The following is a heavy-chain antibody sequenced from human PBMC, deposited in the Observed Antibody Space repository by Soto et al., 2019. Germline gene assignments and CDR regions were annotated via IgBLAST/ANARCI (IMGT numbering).Heavy chain of an antibody. CDR2: INPNSGGT. D-gene: IGHD2-2*01. Sequence: QAQLVQSGAEVKKPGASVKVSCKASGYTFTGYYMHWVRQAPGQGLEWMGWINPNSGGTNYAQKFKRWVTMTRETSIITAYMELSRLRSEDTAVYYCARYCMSTSCYGGHAFDIWGQGTMVTVSS. V-gene: IGHV1-2*04. CDR1: GYTFTGYY. J-gene: IGHJ3*02. CDR3: ARYCMSTSCYGGHAFDI.